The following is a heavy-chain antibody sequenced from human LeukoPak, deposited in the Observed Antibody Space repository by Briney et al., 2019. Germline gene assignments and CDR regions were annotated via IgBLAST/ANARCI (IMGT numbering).Heavy chain of an antibody. Sequence: TLSLTCAVSGGSISSGGYSWSWIRQPPGKGLEWIGYIYHSGSTYYNPSLKSRVTISVDTSKNQFSLKLSSVTAADTAVYYCARERSSYGMDVWGQGTTVTVSS. V-gene: IGHV4-30-2*05. J-gene: IGHJ6*02. CDR2: IYHSGST. CDR1: GGSISSGGYS. CDR3: ARERSSYGMDV.